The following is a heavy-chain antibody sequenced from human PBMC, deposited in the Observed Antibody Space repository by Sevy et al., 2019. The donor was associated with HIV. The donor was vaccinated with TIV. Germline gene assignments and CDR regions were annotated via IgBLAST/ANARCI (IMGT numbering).Heavy chain of an antibody. CDR3: AGGFWSGFDY. V-gene: IGHV3-23*01. D-gene: IGHD3-3*01. J-gene: IGHJ4*02. CDR2: ISGHGGST. Sequence: GGSLRLSCAASGFIFNSYAMSWVRQAPGKGLEWVSTISGHGGSTYYADSVKGRSTISRDNSRNTLDLQMNSLRAEDTAVYYCAGGFWSGFDYWGQGILVTVSS. CDR1: GFIFNSYA.